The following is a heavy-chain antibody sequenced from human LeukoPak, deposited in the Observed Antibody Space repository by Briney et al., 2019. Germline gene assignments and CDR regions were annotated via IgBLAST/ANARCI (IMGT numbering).Heavy chain of an antibody. D-gene: IGHD6-19*01. CDR2: IYYSGST. Sequence: SETLSLTCTVSGGSISSYYWGWIRQPPGKGLEWIGSIYYSGSTYYNPSLKSRVTISVDTSKNQFSLKLSSVTAADTAVYYCARDQAVAGTRQFDYWGQGTLVTVSS. J-gene: IGHJ4*02. CDR3: ARDQAVAGTRQFDY. CDR1: GGSISSYY. V-gene: IGHV4-39*07.